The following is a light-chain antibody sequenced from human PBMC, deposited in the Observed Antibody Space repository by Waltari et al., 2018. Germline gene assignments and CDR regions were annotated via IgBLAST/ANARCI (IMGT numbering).Light chain of an antibody. CDR2: GNS. CDR3: QSYDSSLSAVV. Sequence: QSVLTQPPSVSGAPGQRVTISCTGSSSNTGSGYDVHWYQQLPGTAPKLLSYGNSNRPSGVPDRFSGSKSGTSASLAITGLQAEDEADYYCQSYDSSLSAVVFGGGTKLTVL. J-gene: IGLJ2*01. CDR1: SSNTGSGYD. V-gene: IGLV1-40*01.